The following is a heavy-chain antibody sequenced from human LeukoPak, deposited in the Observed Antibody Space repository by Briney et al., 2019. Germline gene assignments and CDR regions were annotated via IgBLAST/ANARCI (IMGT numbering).Heavy chain of an antibody. V-gene: IGHV4-39*01. Sequence: PSETLSLTYTVSGGSISSSSYYWGWIRQPPGKGLEWIGSIYYSGSTYYNPSLKSRVTISVDTSKNQFSLKLSSVTAADTAVYYCARRRGWYPVDYWGQGTLVTVSS. CDR3: ARRRGWYPVDY. CDR2: IYYSGST. J-gene: IGHJ4*02. CDR1: GGSISSSSYY. D-gene: IGHD6-19*01.